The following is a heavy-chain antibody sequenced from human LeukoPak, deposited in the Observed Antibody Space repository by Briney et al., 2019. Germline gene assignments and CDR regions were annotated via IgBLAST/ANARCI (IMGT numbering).Heavy chain of an antibody. CDR3: VKDWYFDL. Sequence: GGSLRLSCAASGFTLSSYNMHWVRQAPGEGLEWAAVTSFDGSKKHYVDSVKGRFTISRDNSRKTLYLQMNSLRAEDTAVYYGVKDWYFDLWGRGTLVTVST. CDR1: GFTLSSYN. V-gene: IGHV3-30*18. CDR2: TSFDGSKK. J-gene: IGHJ2*01.